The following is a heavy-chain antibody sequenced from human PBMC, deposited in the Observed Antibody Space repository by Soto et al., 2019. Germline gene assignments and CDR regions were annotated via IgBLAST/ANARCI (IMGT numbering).Heavy chain of an antibody. CDR3: ARERSGSSDY. D-gene: IGHD1-26*01. CDR2: MNPNSGNT. V-gene: IGHV1-8*01. CDR1: GYTCTSYD. J-gene: IGHJ4*02. Sequence: QVQLVQSWAEVKKPGASVKVSCKASGYTCTSYDINWVRQATGQGLDRMGWMNPNSGNTGDAQKFEGGVTMTRNTSISTAYMELRSLRSEVTAVYYCARERSGSSDYWGQGTLVTVSS.